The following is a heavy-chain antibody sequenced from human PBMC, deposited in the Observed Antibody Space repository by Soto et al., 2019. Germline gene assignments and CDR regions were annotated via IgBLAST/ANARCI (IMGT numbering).Heavy chain of an antibody. CDR2: ISASGGST. D-gene: IGHD6-19*01. CDR1: GFTFSTYT. Sequence: EVQILESGGGLIQPGESLRLSCAASGFTFSTYTMSWVRQAPEKGLEWVSSISASGGSTYYADSVKGRFTIFRDNSKNTLFLHMSRLKADDTAVYYWASEVAVGLFDYWGQGTLVTVSS. CDR3: ASEVAVGLFDY. V-gene: IGHV3-23*01. J-gene: IGHJ4*02.